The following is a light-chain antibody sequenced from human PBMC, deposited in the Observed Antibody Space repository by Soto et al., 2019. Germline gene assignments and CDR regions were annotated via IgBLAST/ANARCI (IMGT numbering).Light chain of an antibody. V-gene: IGKV3-15*01. CDR1: QSLSSN. CDR2: GES. CDR3: QQYNSWPLT. J-gene: IGKJ2*01. Sequence: EIVMTQSPATLSVSPGERATLSCRASQSLSSNLAWYQQKPGQAPRLLIYGESTRATGIPARFSGSGSGTEFTLTISSLQSEDFAVYYCQQYNSWPLTFGQGTKLEIK.